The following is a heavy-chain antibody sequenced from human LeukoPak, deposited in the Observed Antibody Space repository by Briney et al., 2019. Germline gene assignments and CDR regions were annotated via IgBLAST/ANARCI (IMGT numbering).Heavy chain of an antibody. J-gene: IGHJ6*02. CDR2: IYYSGST. CDR3: ARSVSTYYDFWSGPPGYYYGMDV. V-gene: IGHV4-30-4*01. Sequence: SETLSLTCTVSGGSISSGDYYWSWIRQPPGKGLEWIGYIYYSGSTYYNPSLKSRVTISVDTSKNQFSLKLSSVTAADTAVYYCARSVSTYYDFWSGPPGYYYGMDVWGQGTTVTVSS. CDR1: GGSISSGDYY. D-gene: IGHD3-3*01.